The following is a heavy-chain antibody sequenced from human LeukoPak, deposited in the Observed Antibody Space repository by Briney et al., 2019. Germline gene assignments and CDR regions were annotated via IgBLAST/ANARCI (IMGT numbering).Heavy chain of an antibody. CDR2: ISGSNSYI. D-gene: IGHD1-1*01. CDR1: GFTFSSYT. Sequence: GGSLRLPCAASGFTFSSYTMHWIRQAPGKGLEWVSSISGSNSYIFYADSVKGRFTVSRGNAKDSLYLQMNSLRAEDTAVYYCARALTTLTYEGYWGQGTLVTVSS. CDR3: ARALTTLTYEGY. J-gene: IGHJ4*02. V-gene: IGHV3-21*01.